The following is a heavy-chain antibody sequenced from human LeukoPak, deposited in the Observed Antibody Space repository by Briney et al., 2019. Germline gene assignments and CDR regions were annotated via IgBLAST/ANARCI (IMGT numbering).Heavy chain of an antibody. CDR1: GYTFTTYG. CDR2: ISVYTSNT. D-gene: IGHD3-22*01. V-gene: IGHV1-18*01. CDR3: ARDQGDDSKTIDY. Sequence: GASVKVSCKASGYTFTTYGISWVRQAPGQGLEWMGGISVYTSNTKYAQKLQGRVAMTTDTSTSTAYMELRSLTSDDTVVYYCARDQGDDSKTIDYWGQGPLVTVSS. J-gene: IGHJ4*02.